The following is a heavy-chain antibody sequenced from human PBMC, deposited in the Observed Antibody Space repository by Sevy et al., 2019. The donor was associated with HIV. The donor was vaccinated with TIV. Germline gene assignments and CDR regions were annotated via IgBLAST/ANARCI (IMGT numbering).Heavy chain of an antibody. J-gene: IGHJ4*02. CDR1: GFTFSSYA. CDR3: ARDRGAEYGSGSVYFDY. CDR2: ISYDGSNK. D-gene: IGHD3-10*01. V-gene: IGHV3-30*04. Sequence: GSLRLSCAASGFTFSSYAMHWVRQAPGKGLEWVAVISYDGSNKYYADSVKGRFTISRDNSKNTLYLQMNSLRAEDTAVYYCARDRGAEYGSGSVYFDYWGQGTLVTVSS.